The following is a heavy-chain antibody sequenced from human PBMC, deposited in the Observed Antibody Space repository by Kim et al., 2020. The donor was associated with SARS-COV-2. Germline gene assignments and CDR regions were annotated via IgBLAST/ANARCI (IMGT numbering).Heavy chain of an antibody. CDR3: ARDSGRPYGDYVWFDP. J-gene: IGHJ5*02. CDR1: GGSISSGGYY. V-gene: IGHV4-31*03. Sequence: SETLSLTCTVSGGSISSGGYYWSWIRQHPGKGLEWIGYIYYSGSTYYNPSLKSRVTISVDTSKNQFSLKLSSVTAADTAVYYCARDSGRPYGDYVWFDPWGQGTLVTVSS. D-gene: IGHD4-17*01. CDR2: IYYSGST.